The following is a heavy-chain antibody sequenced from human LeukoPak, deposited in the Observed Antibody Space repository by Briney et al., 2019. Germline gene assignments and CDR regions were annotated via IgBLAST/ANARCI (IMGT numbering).Heavy chain of an antibody. V-gene: IGHV3-7*01. Sequence: GGSLRLSCAASGFTFSSYWMSWVRQAPGKGLEWVANIKQDGSEKYYVDSVKGRFTISRDNAKNSLYLQINSLRAEDTAVYYCARSTATRGGSHYMDVWGKGTTVTVSS. J-gene: IGHJ6*03. CDR3: ARSTATRGGSHYMDV. CDR2: IKQDGSEK. D-gene: IGHD3-10*01. CDR1: GFTFSSYW.